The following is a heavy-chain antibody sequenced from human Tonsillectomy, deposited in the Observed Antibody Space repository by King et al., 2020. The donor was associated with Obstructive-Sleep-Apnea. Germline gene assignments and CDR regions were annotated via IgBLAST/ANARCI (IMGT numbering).Heavy chain of an antibody. CDR2: IIPIIGMT. V-gene: IGHV1-69*10. D-gene: IGHD3-22*01. Sequence: QLVQSGAEVKKPGSSVRVSCQSTGGTFISYAFSWVRQAPGQGLEWMGQIIPIIGMTNYAQMFQGRVTITADKFTNTAYMELSSLRYEDTAVYYCAREGEHQMINDYQYYGMDVWGQGTTVTVSS. CDR1: GGTFISYA. J-gene: IGHJ6*02. CDR3: AREGEHQMINDYQYYGMDV.